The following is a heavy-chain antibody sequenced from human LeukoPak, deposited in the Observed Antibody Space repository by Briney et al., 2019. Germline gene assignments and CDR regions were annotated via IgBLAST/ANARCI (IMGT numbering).Heavy chain of an antibody. CDR2: ISGTSSHI. Sequence: PGGSLRLSCAASGFTVSSNYMSWVRQAPGKGLEWVSYISGTSSHIYYADSVKGRFTISRDNAKNSLYLQMNSLTAEDTAVYYCATVRSPFSGSYPGYFDYWGQGTQVTVSS. CDR1: GFTVSSNY. V-gene: IGHV3-21*01. J-gene: IGHJ4*02. D-gene: IGHD1-26*01. CDR3: ATVRSPFSGSYPGYFDY.